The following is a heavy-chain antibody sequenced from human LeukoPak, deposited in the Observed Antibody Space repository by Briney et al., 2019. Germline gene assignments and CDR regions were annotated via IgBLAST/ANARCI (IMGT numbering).Heavy chain of an antibody. CDR2: IIPIFGTA. CDR1: GGTFSSYA. J-gene: IGHJ4*02. D-gene: IGHD6-19*01. Sequence: ASVTVSCKASGGTFSSYAISWVRQAPGQGLEWMGGIIPIFGTANYAQKFQGRVTITADESTSTAYMELSSLRSEDTAVYYCARVGNNGYSSGWYSIWGQGTLVTVSS. CDR3: ARVGNNGYSSGWYSI. V-gene: IGHV1-69*13.